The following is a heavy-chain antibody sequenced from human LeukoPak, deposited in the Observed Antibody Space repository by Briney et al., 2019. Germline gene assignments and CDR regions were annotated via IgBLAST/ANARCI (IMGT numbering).Heavy chain of an antibody. V-gene: IGHV4-4*07. CDR3: ARDTPYYDSSGYQTLFDY. D-gene: IGHD3-22*01. J-gene: IGHJ4*02. CDR2: IYTSGST. Sequence: SETLSLTCIVSGGSISSYYWSWIRQPAGKGLEWIGRIYTSGSTNYNPSLKSRVTMSVDTSKNQFSLELSSVTAADTAVYYCARDTPYYDSSGYQTLFDYWGQGTLVTVSS. CDR1: GGSISSYY.